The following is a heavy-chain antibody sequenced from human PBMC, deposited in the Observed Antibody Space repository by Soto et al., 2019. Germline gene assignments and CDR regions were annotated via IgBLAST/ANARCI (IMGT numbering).Heavy chain of an antibody. Sequence: QVQLVESGGGVVQPGKSLRLSCAASGFTFSDYGMHWVRQAPGKGPEWLAVISYDGTTQHYADSVKGRFTISRDNFKNTLHLQINSLRGEDTAVYYCAKDVVVGATTGLGDYYYYYGMDVWGQGTTVTVSS. V-gene: IGHV3-30*18. J-gene: IGHJ6*02. D-gene: IGHD1-26*01. CDR3: AKDVVVGATTGLGDYYYYYGMDV. CDR2: ISYDGTTQ. CDR1: GFTFSDYG.